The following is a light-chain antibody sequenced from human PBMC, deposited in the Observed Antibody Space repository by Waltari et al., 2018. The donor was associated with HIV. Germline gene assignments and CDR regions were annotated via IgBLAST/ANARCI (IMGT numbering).Light chain of an antibody. V-gene: IGLV1-47*01. CDR3: SSYTSTTTLVV. CDR2: RNN. Sequence: QSVLTQPPSASGTPGQRVTLRCSGSSFNIGSNFVYWYQQLPGAAPKLLIYRNNQRPSGVSNRFSGSKSGNTASLTISGLQAEDEAHYFCSSYTSTTTLVVFGGGTKLTVL. J-gene: IGLJ3*02. CDR1: SFNIGSNF.